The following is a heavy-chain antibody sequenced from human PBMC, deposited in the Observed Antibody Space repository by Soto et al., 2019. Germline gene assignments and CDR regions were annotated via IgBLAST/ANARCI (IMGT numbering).Heavy chain of an antibody. CDR3: ARGEKYCTKGLCFFYGWDV. V-gene: IGHV1-18*01. CDR2: ISAYNGNT. Sequence: ASVKVSCKASGYTFTSYGISWVRQAPGQGLEWMGWISAYNGNTNYAQKLQGRVTMTTDTSTSTAYMELRSLRSDDTAVYYCARGEKYCTKGLCFFYGWDVWGKGTRVTVP. D-gene: IGHD2-8*01. J-gene: IGHJ6*04. CDR1: GYTFTSYG.